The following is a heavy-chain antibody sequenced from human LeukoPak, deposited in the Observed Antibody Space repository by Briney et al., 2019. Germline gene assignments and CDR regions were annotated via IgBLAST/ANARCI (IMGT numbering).Heavy chain of an antibody. CDR3: ASRGYSYGYAFDI. CDR1: GFTFSDHY. CDR2: ISSSSSYT. J-gene: IGHJ3*02. Sequence: GGSLRLSCAASGFTFSDHYMGWIRQAPGKGLEWVSYISSSSSYTNYADSVKGRFTISRDNAKNSLYLQMNSLRAEDTAVCYCASRGYSYGYAFDIWGQGTMVTVSS. V-gene: IGHV3-11*06. D-gene: IGHD5-18*01.